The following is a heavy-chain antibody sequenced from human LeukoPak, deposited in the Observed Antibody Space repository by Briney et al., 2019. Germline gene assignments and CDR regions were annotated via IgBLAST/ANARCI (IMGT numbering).Heavy chain of an antibody. D-gene: IGHD2-15*01. V-gene: IGHV3-21*01. J-gene: IGHJ4*02. CDR1: GFTFSTYN. CDR3: AKDLGYCSGTSCSAIDY. Sequence: GGSLRLSCAASGFTFSTYNMNWVRQAPGKGLEWVSSISSSSTYIYYADSVKGRFTISRDNAKNSLYLQMNSLIPEDTAVYYCAKDLGYCSGTSCSAIDYWGQGTLVTVSS. CDR2: ISSSSTYI.